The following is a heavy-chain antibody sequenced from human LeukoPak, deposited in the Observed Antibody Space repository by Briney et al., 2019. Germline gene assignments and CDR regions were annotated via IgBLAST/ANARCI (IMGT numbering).Heavy chain of an antibody. V-gene: IGHV3-48*01. Sequence: GGSLRLSCAASGFTFSSYEMNWVRQAPGKGLEWVSYISSSSSTIYYADSVKGRFTISRDNAKNSLYLQMNSLRAEDTAVYYCARDLRYYGSGSYHWGQGTLVTVSS. CDR3: ARDLRYYGSGSYH. CDR1: GFTFSSYE. CDR2: ISSSSSTI. J-gene: IGHJ4*02. D-gene: IGHD3-10*01.